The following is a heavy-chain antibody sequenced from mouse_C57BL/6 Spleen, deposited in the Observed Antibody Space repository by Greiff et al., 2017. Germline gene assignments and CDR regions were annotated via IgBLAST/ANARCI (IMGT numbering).Heavy chain of an antibody. D-gene: IGHD4-1*02. CDR1: GFNIKDDY. CDR2: IDPENGDT. J-gene: IGHJ2*01. CDR3: TQLGREEDY. Sequence: VQLKESGAELVRPGASVKLSCTASGFNIKDDYMHWVKQRPEQGLEWIGWIDPENGDTEYASKFQGKATITADTSSNTAYLQLSSLTSEDTAVYYCTQLGREEDYWGQGTTLTVSS. V-gene: IGHV14-4*01.